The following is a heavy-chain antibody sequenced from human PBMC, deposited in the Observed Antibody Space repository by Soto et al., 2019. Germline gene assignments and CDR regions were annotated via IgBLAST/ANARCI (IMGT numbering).Heavy chain of an antibody. D-gene: IGHD2-15*01. CDR3: ARAGEDIVVVVAAESDAFDI. V-gene: IGHV3-30-3*01. Sequence: QVQLVESGGGVVQPGRSLRLSCAASGFTFSSYAMHWVRQAPGKGLEWVAVISYDGSNKYYADSVKGRFTISRDNSKNTLDLQMNSLRAEDTAVYYCARAGEDIVVVVAAESDAFDIWGQGTMVTVSS. J-gene: IGHJ3*02. CDR1: GFTFSSYA. CDR2: ISYDGSNK.